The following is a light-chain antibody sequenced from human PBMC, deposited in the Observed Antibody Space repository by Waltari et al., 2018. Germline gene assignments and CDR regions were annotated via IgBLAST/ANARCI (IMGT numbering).Light chain of an antibody. V-gene: IGKV3-15*01. CDR2: GAS. J-gene: IGKJ1*01. CDR1: QRFNSN. CDR3: QQYNKWPPWT. Sequence: ETVIPHSPATLSVSPGERATLSCRACQRFNSNLAWYQQNPAPAPRPLIYGASTRATGSPASFSGSGAGTEFTLTISSLQSEDFAVYYCQQYNKWPPWTFGQGTKVEIK.